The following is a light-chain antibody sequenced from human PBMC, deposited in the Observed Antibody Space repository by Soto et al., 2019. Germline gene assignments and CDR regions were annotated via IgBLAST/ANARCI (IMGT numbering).Light chain of an antibody. CDR3: QQYTVWPFT. Sequence: EIVLTQSPPTLSLSPGERATLSCRASQNINTNLAWYQQSPGRAPRLFIYHTSTRATGIPDRFSGSGSGTEFTLTISSLQSEDFALYYCQQYTVWPFTFGGGTRVEIK. V-gene: IGKV3-15*01. CDR2: HTS. J-gene: IGKJ4*01. CDR1: QNINTN.